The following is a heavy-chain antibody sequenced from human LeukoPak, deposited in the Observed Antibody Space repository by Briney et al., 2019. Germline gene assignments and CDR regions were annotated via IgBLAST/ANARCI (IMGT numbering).Heavy chain of an antibody. J-gene: IGHJ3*02. CDR3: ARGPSDCSSTSCYLGDAFDI. CDR2: TIPIFGTA. D-gene: IGHD2-2*01. V-gene: IGHV1-69*05. Sequence: SVKVSCKASGGTFSSYAISWVRQAPGQGLEWMGGTIPIFGTANYAQKFQGRVTITTDESTSTAYMELSSLRSEDTAVYYCARGPSDCSSTSCYLGDAFDIWGQGTMVTVSS. CDR1: GGTFSSYA.